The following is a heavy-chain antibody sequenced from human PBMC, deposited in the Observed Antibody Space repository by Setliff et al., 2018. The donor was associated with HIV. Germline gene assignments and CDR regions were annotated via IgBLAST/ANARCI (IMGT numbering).Heavy chain of an antibody. Sequence: SETLSLTCTVSGGSISSGSYFWSWIRQPPGKGLEWIGYIYYTGITTYNPSLKSRVTISVDTSQNQSSLKLSSVTAADTAVYYCARAMTTVTTAYYYGMDVWGQGTTVTVSS. CDR3: ARAMTTVTTAYYYGMDV. CDR2: IYYTGIT. CDR1: GGSISSGSYF. D-gene: IGHD4-17*01. V-gene: IGHV4-61*01. J-gene: IGHJ6*02.